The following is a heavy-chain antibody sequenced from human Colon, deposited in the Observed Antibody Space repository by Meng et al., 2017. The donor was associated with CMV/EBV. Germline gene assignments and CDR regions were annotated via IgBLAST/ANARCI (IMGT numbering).Heavy chain of an antibody. CDR3: VKGGADLKWLLFDS. CDR2: IAWDGETS. CDR1: GFSLSNYA. V-gene: IGHV3-43D*03. D-gene: IGHD3-3*01. J-gene: IGHJ4*02. Sequence: GESLKISCAASGFSLSNYAMHWVRQAPGKGLEWVSVIAWDGETSYYADSVKGRFTISRDVSKPSLYPEMNNLRPEDTAFYYCVKGGADLKWLLFDSWGPGTLVTVSS.